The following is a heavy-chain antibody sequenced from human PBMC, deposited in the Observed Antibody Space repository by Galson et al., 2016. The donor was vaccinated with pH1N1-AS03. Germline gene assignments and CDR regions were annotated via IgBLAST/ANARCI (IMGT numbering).Heavy chain of an antibody. J-gene: IGHJ4*02. V-gene: IGHV3-23*01. CDR3: ERADWGSADY. D-gene: IGHD7-27*01. Sequence: SLRLSCAASGLTFSDFAMSWVRQAPGKGLQWVSAIGGSDDKTYYEDSVKGRFTISRDTSKNTLFLQMNSLRADDTAVYYCERADWGSADYWGQGTLVSVSS. CDR2: IGGSDDKT. CDR1: GLTFSDFA.